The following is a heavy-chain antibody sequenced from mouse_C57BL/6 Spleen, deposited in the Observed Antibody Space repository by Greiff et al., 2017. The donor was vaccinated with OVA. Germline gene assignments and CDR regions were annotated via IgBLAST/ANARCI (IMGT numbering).Heavy chain of an antibody. V-gene: IGHV3-1*01. CDR1: GYSITSGYD. D-gene: IGHD2-1*01. CDR2: ISYSGST. CDR3: ARAGGNYHFDY. Sequence: VQLKESGPGMVKPSQSLSLTCTVTGYSITSGYDWHWIRHFPGNKLEWMGYISYSGSTNYNPSLKSRISITHDTSRNHFFLKLNSVTTEDTATYYCARAGGNYHFDYWGQGTTLTVSS. J-gene: IGHJ2*01.